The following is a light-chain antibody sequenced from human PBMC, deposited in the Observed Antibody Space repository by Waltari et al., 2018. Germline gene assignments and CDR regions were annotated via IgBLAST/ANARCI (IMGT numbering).Light chain of an antibody. CDR2: YVT. CDR1: SNDIGAYDF. Sequence: QSALTQPRSVSGSPGQSVTISCTGTSNDIGAYDFVSWYQQNPGNVPKLIMYYVTERPSAVSDLFSGSKSGSTASLTITGLQAEDEAQYYCCSHARGDTFWLFGGGTTVTVL. V-gene: IGLV2-11*01. CDR3: CSHARGDTFWL. J-gene: IGLJ2*01.